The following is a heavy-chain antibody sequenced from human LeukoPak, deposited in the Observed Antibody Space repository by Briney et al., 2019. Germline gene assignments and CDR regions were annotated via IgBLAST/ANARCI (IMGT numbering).Heavy chain of an antibody. CDR1: GDSTSGYY. Sequence: PSETLSLTCTVPGDSTSGYYWSWIRQPAEKGLEWIGRIYSSGSANCNPSLKSRVTMSLDTSKKQFYLQMNSVTAADTAIYYCARERSSGLALWGQGALVTVSS. V-gene: IGHV4-4*07. J-gene: IGHJ5*02. D-gene: IGHD6-19*01. CDR3: ARERSSGLAL. CDR2: IYSSGSA.